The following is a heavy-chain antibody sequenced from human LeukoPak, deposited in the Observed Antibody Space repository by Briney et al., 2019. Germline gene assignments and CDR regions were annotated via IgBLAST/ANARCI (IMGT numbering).Heavy chain of an antibody. V-gene: IGHV3-7*01. D-gene: IGHD6-19*01. CDR2: IKQDGSEK. CDR3: ARAFQWLVPSYYFDY. Sequence: GGSLRLSCAASGFTFSSYWMSWVRQAPGKGLEWVANIKQDGSEKYYVDSVKGRFTISRDNAKNSLYLQMNSLRAEDTAVYYCARAFQWLVPSYYFDYWGQGTLVTVSS. J-gene: IGHJ4*02. CDR1: GFTFSSYW.